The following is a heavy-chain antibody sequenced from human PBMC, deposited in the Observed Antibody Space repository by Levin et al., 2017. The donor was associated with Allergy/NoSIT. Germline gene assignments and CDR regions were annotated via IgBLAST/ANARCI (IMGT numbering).Heavy chain of an antibody. V-gene: IGHV4-61*02. CDR2: IYTSGST. CDR3: ARGRYSGYDPRHYWYFDL. J-gene: IGHJ2*01. CDR1: GGSIRSGSYY. D-gene: IGHD5-12*01. Sequence: SQTLSLTCTVSGGSIRSGSYYWSWIRQPAGKGLEWIGRIYTSGSTNYNPSLKSRVTISVDTSKNQFSLKLSSVTAADTAVYYCARGRYSGYDPRHYWYFDLWGRGTLVTVSS.